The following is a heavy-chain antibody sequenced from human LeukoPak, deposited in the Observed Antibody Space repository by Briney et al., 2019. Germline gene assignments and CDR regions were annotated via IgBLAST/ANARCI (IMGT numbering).Heavy chain of an antibody. V-gene: IGHV4-34*01. CDR3: ARGAYGDYVLYWYFDL. J-gene: IGHJ2*01. CDR2: INHSGST. Sequence: PSETLSLTCAVYDGSFNDYFWSWVRQPPGKGLEWIGEINHSGSTNYNPSLKSRVTISVDTSKNQFSLKLSSVTAADTAVYYCARGAYGDYVLYWYFDLWGRGTLVTVSS. CDR1: DGSFNDYF. D-gene: IGHD4-17*01.